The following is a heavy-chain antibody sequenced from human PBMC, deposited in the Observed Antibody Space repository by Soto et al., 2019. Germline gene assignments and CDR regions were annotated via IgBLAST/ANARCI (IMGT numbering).Heavy chain of an antibody. J-gene: IGHJ4*02. CDR3: VREFDSSGWYYFDF. CDR1: GDSVSSNSAT. D-gene: IGHD6-19*01. CDR2: TYYRSKWYN. V-gene: IGHV6-1*01. Sequence: QTLSLTCAISGDSVSSNSATWNWIRQSPSRGLEWLGRTYYRSKWYNDYEESVKSRITINPDTTKNQFSLQLNSVTPEDTAVYYCVREFDSSGWYYFDFWGQGSLVTVSS.